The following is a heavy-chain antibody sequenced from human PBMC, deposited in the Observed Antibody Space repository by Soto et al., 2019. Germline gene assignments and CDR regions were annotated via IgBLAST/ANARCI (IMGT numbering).Heavy chain of an antibody. J-gene: IGHJ6*02. Sequence: GGSLTLSCAASGFTFSDYYMSWIRQAPGQGLEWVSYISSSGSTIYYADSGKGRFTISKDNAKKSLYLQKNRLRAEDTAVYYCARDSYGYFGENYYYYYYGMDVWGQGTTVTVSS. CDR2: ISSSGSTI. CDR3: ARDSYGYFGENYYYYYYGMDV. D-gene: IGHD5-18*01. V-gene: IGHV3-11*01. CDR1: GFTFSDYY.